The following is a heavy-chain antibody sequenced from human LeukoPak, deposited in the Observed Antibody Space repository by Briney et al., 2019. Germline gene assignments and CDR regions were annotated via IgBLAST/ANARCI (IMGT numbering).Heavy chain of an antibody. CDR1: GGSISSYY. Sequence: SETLSLTCTVSGGSISSYYWSWIRQPPGKGLEWIGYIYYSGSTNYNPSLKSRVTISVDTSKNQFSLKLSSVTAADTAVYYCASLAAAGYNWFDPWGQGTLVTVSS. CDR3: ASLAAAGYNWFDP. D-gene: IGHD6-13*01. V-gene: IGHV4-59*08. J-gene: IGHJ5*02. CDR2: IYYSGST.